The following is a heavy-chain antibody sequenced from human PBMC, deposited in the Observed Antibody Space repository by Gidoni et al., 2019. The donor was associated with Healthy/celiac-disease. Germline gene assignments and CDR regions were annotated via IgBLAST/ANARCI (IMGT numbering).Heavy chain of an antibody. Sequence: GKGLEWIGSIYYSGSTYYNPSLKSRVTISVDTSKNQFSLKLSSVTAADTAVYYCARHQSQSSGWYTDNFDYWGQGTLVTVSS. D-gene: IGHD6-19*01. CDR3: ARHQSQSSGWYTDNFDY. CDR2: IYYSGST. V-gene: IGHV4-39*01. J-gene: IGHJ4*02.